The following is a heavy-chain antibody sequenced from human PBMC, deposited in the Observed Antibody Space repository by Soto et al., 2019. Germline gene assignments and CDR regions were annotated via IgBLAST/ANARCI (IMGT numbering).Heavy chain of an antibody. D-gene: IGHD6-19*01. CDR3: ARHGGIAVAGTVDY. CDR1: GGSISSSSYY. CDR2: IYYSGST. J-gene: IGHJ4*02. V-gene: IGHV4-39*01. Sequence: QLQLQESGPGLVKPSETLSLTCTVSGGSISSSSYYWGWIRQPPGKGLEWIGSIYYSGSTYYNPSLKSRVTIPLDTSKNQFSLKLSSVTAADTAVYYCARHGGIAVAGTVDYWGQGTLVTVSS.